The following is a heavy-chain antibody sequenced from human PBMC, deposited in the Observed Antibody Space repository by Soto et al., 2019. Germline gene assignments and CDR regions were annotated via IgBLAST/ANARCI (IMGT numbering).Heavy chain of an antibody. D-gene: IGHD3-22*01. Sequence: GGSLRLSCAASGFTFSSYAMSWVRQAPGKGLEWVSAISSSGGSTYYADSVKGRFTISRDNSKNTLYLQMNSLRAEDTAVYYCAKDPTYGSSDYYSHAWFDPWGQGTLVTVSS. CDR1: GFTFSSYA. CDR3: AKDPTYGSSDYYSHAWFDP. J-gene: IGHJ5*02. CDR2: ISSSGGST. V-gene: IGHV3-23*01.